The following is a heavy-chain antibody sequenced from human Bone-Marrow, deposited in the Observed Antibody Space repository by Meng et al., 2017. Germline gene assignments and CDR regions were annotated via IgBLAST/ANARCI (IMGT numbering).Heavy chain of an antibody. J-gene: IGHJ4*02. D-gene: IGHD5-24*01. CDR2: INPNSGDT. CDR3: ARARLQSNNWGIDY. Sequence: ASVKVSCKASGYTFTSYGVSWVRQAPGQGLEWLGHINPNSGDTLYAQKFQGRVSMTGDTSISTAYVELSSLRSDDTAVYYCARARLQSNNWGIDYWGQGTLVTVSS. CDR1: GYTFTSYG. V-gene: IGHV1-2*06.